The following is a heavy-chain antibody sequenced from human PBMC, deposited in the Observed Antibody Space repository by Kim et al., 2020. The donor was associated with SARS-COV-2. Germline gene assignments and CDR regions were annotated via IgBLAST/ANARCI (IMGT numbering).Heavy chain of an antibody. D-gene: IGHD3-22*01. CDR3: SAPTYYYDSSGYYPLFDY. V-gene: IGHV3-49*04. CDR1: GFTFGDYA. CDR2: IRGAAYGGTT. Sequence: GGSLRLSCTASGFTFGDYAMSWVRQAPGKGLEWVGFIRGAAYGGTTEYAASVKGRFIISRDDSKSIAYLQMNSLETEDTAVYYCSAPTYYYDSSGYYPLFDYWGQGTLVTVSS. J-gene: IGHJ4*02.